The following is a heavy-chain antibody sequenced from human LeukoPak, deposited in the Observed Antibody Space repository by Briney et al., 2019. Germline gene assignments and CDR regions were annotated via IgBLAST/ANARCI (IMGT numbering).Heavy chain of an antibody. Sequence: SETLSLTCTVSGGSISSYYWSWIRQPPGKGLEWVGHIYYSGTTKYKPSLKSRVTISIDTSKSQFSLKLNSVTAADTAVYYCVRYPLGNYLDYWGQGTLVTVSS. V-gene: IGHV4-59*08. D-gene: IGHD1-7*01. CDR2: IYYSGTT. CDR1: GGSISSYY. J-gene: IGHJ4*02. CDR3: VRYPLGNYLDY.